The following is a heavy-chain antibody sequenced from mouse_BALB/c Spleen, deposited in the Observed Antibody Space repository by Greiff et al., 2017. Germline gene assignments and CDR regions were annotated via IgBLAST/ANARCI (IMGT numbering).Heavy chain of an antibody. D-gene: IGHD3-2*01. CDR3: ARSLDSSGYLFAY. CDR1: GYSITSDYA. V-gene: IGHV3-2*02. Sequence: VQLQQSGPGLVKPSQSLSLTCTVTGYSITSDYAWNWIRQCPGNKLEWMGYISYSGSTSYNPSLKSRISITRDTSKNQFFLQLNSVTTEDTATYYCARSLDSSGYLFAYWGQGTLVTVSA. CDR2: ISYSGST. J-gene: IGHJ3*01.